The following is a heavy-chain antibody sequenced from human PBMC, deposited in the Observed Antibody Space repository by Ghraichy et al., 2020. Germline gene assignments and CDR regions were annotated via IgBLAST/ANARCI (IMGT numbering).Heavy chain of an antibody. CDR2: IRDGGDF. J-gene: IGHJ5*02. CDR3: ARFGSGSYSWVDT. V-gene: IGHV4-59*01. CDR1: YGTTLSNY. D-gene: IGHD3-10*01. Sequence: SETLSLTCSVSYGTTLSNYWTWILQPPGKGLEWIGYIRDGGDFTYNPSLKSRVSMSLDTSKNQLFLNLTFATAADTAVYYCARFGSGSYSWVDTWGQGALVTVSS.